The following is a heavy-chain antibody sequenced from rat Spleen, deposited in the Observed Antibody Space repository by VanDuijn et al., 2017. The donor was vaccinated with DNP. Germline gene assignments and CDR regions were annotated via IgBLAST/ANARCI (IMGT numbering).Heavy chain of an antibody. CDR1: GFSFSDYY. Sequence: EVQLVESGGGLVQPGRSLKLSCATSGFSFSDYYMAWVRQAPTKGLEWVAYIRYDGGTTYYGDSVKGRFTLSRDNAKSTLYLQMKSLRSEDMATYYCARPMDYYSGGFAHWGQGTLVTVSS. V-gene: IGHV5-22*01. CDR3: ARPMDYYSGGFAH. D-gene: IGHD1-1*01. J-gene: IGHJ3*01. CDR2: IRYDGGTT.